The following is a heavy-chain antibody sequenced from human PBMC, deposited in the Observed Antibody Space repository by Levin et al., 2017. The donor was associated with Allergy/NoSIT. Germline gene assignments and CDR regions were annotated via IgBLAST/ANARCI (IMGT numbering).Heavy chain of an antibody. D-gene: IGHD5-12*01. CDR2: IYYSGST. Sequence: SETLSLTCTVSGGSISSGGYYWSWIRQHPGKGLEWIGYIYYSGSTYYNPSLKSRVTISVDTSKNQFSLKLSSVTAADTAVYYCARDSRVATTNRGYYYYMDVWGKGTTVTVSS. V-gene: IGHV4-31*03. J-gene: IGHJ6*03. CDR3: ARDSRVATTNRGYYYYMDV. CDR1: GGSISSGGYY.